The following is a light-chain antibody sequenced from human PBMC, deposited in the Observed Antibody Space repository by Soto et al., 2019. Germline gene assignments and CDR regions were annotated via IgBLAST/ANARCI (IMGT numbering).Light chain of an antibody. CDR1: QSVSSY. CDR3: QQRSNWPPVYT. J-gene: IGKJ2*01. Sequence: EIVLTQSPATLSLSPGERATLSCRASQSVSSYLAWYQQKPGQAPRLLIYDASNSATGIPARFSGSGSGTDFTLTISSLEPEYFADYYCQQRSNWPPVYTYGQGTKLEIK. CDR2: DAS. V-gene: IGKV3-11*01.